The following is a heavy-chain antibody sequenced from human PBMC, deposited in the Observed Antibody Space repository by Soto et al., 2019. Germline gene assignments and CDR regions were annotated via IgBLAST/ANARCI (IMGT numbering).Heavy chain of an antibody. CDR2: ISSNSAYI. D-gene: IGHD6-13*01. V-gene: IGHV3-21*01. CDR3: TRDASRDSSARGWFDP. J-gene: IGHJ5*02. Sequence: GGSLRLSCAASGFTIRSFTMNWVRQAPGKGLEWVSTISSNSAYIYYTDALRGRFTISRDNAKNSLHLQMNSLRAEDTAVYYCTRDASRDSSARGWFDPWGPGTLVTVSS. CDR1: GFTIRSFT.